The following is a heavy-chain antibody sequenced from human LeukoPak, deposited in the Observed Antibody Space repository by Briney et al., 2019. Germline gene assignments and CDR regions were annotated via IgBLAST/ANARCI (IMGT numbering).Heavy chain of an antibody. D-gene: IGHD1-26*01. CDR3: ARDLWEHGAFDI. J-gene: IGHJ3*02. CDR2: ISGSGGST. CDR1: GFTFSSYA. Sequence: GGSLRLSCAASGFTFSSYAMSWVRQAPGKGLEWVSAISGSGGSTYYADSVKGRFTISRDNSKNTLYLQMNSLRGDDTAVYYCARDLWEHGAFDIWGQGTMVTVSS. V-gene: IGHV3-23*01.